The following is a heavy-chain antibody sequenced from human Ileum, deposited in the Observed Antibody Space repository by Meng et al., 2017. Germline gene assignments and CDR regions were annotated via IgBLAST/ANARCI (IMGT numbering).Heavy chain of an antibody. Sequence: GGSLRLSCTASGFTFSSFAMHWVRQTPGKGLEWMTVISYDGRNKFSADSVKGRFTISRDNSKNTLYFQMNSLRPEDTAVYFCARDNYDPYGLDHWGQGTLVTVSS. CDR2: ISYDGRNK. CDR3: ARDNYDPYGLDH. J-gene: IGHJ4*02. V-gene: IGHV3-30*03. D-gene: IGHD4-11*01. CDR1: GFTFSSFA.